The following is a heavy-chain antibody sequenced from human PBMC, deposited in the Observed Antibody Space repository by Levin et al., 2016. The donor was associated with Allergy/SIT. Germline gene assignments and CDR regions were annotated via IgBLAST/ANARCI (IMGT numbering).Heavy chain of an antibody. CDR2: INPSIEAT. Sequence: ASVKVSCKAAGYTFSDFYIHWVRQAPGQGLEWMGTINPSIEATTYAQKFQGRVTVTRDSATSTVNLQLSSLRSEDTAVYFCAREKAVAAAIGYYYYGMDVWGQGTTVTVSS. V-gene: IGHV1-46*01. J-gene: IGHJ6*02. D-gene: IGHD2-2*02. CDR1: GYTFSDFY. CDR3: AREKAVAAAIGYYYYGMDV.